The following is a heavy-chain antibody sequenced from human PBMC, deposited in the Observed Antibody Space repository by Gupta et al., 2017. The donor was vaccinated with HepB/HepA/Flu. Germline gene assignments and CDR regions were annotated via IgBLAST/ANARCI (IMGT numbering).Heavy chain of an antibody. CDR1: GFTFSSYW. J-gene: IGHJ6*03. Sequence: EVQLVESGGGWVQPGGSLRLYCAASGFTFSSYWMSWVRQAPGKGLEWVANIKQDGSEKYYVDSVKGRFTISRDNAKNSLYLQMNSLRAEDTAVYYGARTGSYYARYYYYYMDVWGKGTTVTVSS. D-gene: IGHD1-26*01. V-gene: IGHV3-7*01. CDR3: ARTGSYYARYYYYYMDV. CDR2: IKQDGSEK.